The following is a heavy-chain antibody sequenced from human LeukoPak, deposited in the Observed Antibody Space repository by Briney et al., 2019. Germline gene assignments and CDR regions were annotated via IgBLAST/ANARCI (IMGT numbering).Heavy chain of an antibody. CDR1: GFTFSSYW. J-gene: IGHJ4*02. D-gene: IGHD3-22*01. Sequence: GGSLRLSCAASGFTFSSYWMSWVRQAPGKGLEWVANIKQDGSEKYYVDSVKGRFTSARDNAKNSLYLQMNSLRAEDTAVYYCARVEYYDSSGYTYWGQGTLVTVSS. CDR2: IKQDGSEK. V-gene: IGHV3-7*01. CDR3: ARVEYYDSSGYTY.